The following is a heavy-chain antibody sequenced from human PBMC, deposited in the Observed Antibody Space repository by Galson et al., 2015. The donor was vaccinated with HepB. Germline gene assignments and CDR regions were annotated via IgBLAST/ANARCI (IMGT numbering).Heavy chain of an antibody. D-gene: IGHD2-15*01. CDR3: ARVVVAATVGCFDY. CDR2: INSDGSST. CDR1: GFTFSSYW. Sequence: LRLSCAASGFTFSSYWMHWVRQAPGKGLVWVSRINSDGSSTSYADSVKGRFTISRDNAKNTLYLQMNSLRAEDTAVYYCARVVVAATVGCFDYWGQGTLVTVSS. J-gene: IGHJ4*02. V-gene: IGHV3-74*01.